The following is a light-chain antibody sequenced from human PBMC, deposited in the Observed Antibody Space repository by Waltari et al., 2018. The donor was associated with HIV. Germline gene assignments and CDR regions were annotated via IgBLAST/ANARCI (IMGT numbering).Light chain of an antibody. CDR1: QSLLHSNGYNY. CDR2: LGS. Sequence: DFVMTQSQLSLPVTPGEPASISCRSSQSLLHSNGYNYLDWYLQKPGQSPQLLIYLGSNRASGVPDRFSGSGSGTDFTLKISRVEAEDVGVYYCMQALQTPWTFGQGTKVEIK. CDR3: MQALQTPWT. J-gene: IGKJ1*01. V-gene: IGKV2-28*01.